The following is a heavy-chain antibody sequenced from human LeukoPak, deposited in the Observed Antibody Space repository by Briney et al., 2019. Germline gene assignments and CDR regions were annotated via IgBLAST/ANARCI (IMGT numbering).Heavy chain of an antibody. CDR3: ARASDGDYGRAAFDY. J-gene: IGHJ4*02. CDR1: GFAFSYYS. CDR2: ISSGSSYI. D-gene: IGHD4-17*01. Sequence: GGSLRLSCAASGFAFSYYSLSWVRQAPGKGLEWVSSISSGSSYIFYADSVKGRFTTSRDNAKNSLYLLMDSLRADDTAVYYCARASDGDYGRAAFDYWGQGSLVTVSS. V-gene: IGHV3-21*01.